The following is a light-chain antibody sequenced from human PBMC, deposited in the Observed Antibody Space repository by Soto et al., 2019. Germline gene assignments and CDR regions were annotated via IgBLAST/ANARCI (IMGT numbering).Light chain of an antibody. CDR2: DVS. CDR1: SSDVGSYNY. CDR3: SPYTTSNHHLV. J-gene: IGLJ3*02. Sequence: QSALSQPASVSGSPGQSITISCTGTSSDVGSYNYVSWYQQYPGKAPKLMIYDVSNRPSGVSYRFSGSKSGYTASLTISGLHAEVDADYYCSPYTTSNHHLVFGGGTNLTVL. V-gene: IGLV2-14*01.